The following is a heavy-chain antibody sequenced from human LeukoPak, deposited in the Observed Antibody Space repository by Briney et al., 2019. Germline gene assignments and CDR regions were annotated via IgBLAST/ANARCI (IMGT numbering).Heavy chain of an antibody. Sequence: PGRSLRLSCAASGFTFSSHDMHWVRQAPGKGLEWVADISYDGSNKYYADSVKGRFTISRDNSKNTLYVQMNSLRDEDTAVYYCVKGGTYRSNWFDPWGQGTLVTVSS. CDR2: ISYDGSNK. CDR1: GFTFSSHD. V-gene: IGHV3-30*18. J-gene: IGHJ5*02. D-gene: IGHD3-16*01. CDR3: VKGGTYRSNWFDP.